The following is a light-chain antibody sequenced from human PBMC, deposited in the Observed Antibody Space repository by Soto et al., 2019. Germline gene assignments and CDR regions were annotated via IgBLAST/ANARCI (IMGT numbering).Light chain of an antibody. CDR3: QQYNNWPALT. CDR2: GAS. CDR1: QSVSSN. Sequence: EIVMTQSPATLSVSPGERATLSCRASQSVSSNLAWYQQKPGQAPRLLIYGASTRATGIPARFSGSGSGREFTLTISSLQSEDFAVYYCQQYNNWPALTIGGGTKVEIK. V-gene: IGKV3-15*01. J-gene: IGKJ4*01.